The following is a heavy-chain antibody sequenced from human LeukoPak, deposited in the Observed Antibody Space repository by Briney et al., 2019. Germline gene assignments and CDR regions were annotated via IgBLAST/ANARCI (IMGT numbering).Heavy chain of an antibody. CDR2: IYYSGYT. CDR3: ARETSQKGAHYMDV. V-gene: IGHV4-38-2*02. CDR1: GYSISSGYY. J-gene: IGHJ6*03. Sequence: PSETLSLTCTVSGYSISSGYYWGWIRQPPGKGLEWIGNIYYSGYTTYSPSLRSRVTISVDTSKNQFSLKLSSVTAADTAVYYCARETSQKGAHYMDVWGKGTTITISS. D-gene: IGHD3-16*01.